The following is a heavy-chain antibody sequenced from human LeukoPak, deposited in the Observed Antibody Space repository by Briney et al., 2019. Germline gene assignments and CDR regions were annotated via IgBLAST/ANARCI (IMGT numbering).Heavy chain of an antibody. Sequence: SETLSLTCTVSGGSISSSSYYRGWIRQPPGKGLEWIGSIYYSGSTYYNPPLKSRVTISVDTSKNQFSLKLSSVTAADTAVYYCARHGWTHPFDPWGQGTLVTVPS. CDR2: IYYSGST. CDR3: ARHGWTHPFDP. J-gene: IGHJ5*02. D-gene: IGHD6-19*01. V-gene: IGHV4-39*01. CDR1: GGSISSSSYY.